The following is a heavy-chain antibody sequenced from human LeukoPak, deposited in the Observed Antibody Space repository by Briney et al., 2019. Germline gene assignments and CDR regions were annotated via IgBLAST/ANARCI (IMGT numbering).Heavy chain of an antibody. Sequence: GGSLRLSCAASGFTFSDYWIHWVRQAPGKGLVWVSRINTDGSITNYADSVKGRFSISRDNAKNTLYLQMSSLRAEDTAVYYCASGATIAAADADFDYWGQGTLVTVSS. CDR3: ASGATIAAADADFDY. CDR1: GFTFSDYW. CDR2: INTDGSIT. V-gene: IGHV3-74*01. D-gene: IGHD6-13*01. J-gene: IGHJ4*02.